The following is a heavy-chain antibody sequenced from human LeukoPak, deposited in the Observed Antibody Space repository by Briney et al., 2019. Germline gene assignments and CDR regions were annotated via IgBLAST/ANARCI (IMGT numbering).Heavy chain of an antibody. D-gene: IGHD2-2*01. J-gene: IGHJ4*02. CDR2: IKQDGSEK. CDR1: GFPFSTYT. CDR3: ARVGYQLLLYYFDY. V-gene: IGHV3-7*01. Sequence: GGSLRLSCAASGFPFSTYTMNWVRQAPGKGLEWVANIKQDGSEKYYVDSVKGRFTISRDNAKNSLYLQMNSLRAEDTAVYYCARVGYQLLLYYFDYWGQGTLVTVSS.